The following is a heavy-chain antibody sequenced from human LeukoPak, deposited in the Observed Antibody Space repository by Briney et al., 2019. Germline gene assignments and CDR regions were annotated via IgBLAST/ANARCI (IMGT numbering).Heavy chain of an antibody. J-gene: IGHJ2*01. CDR1: GGSFSGYY. CDR3: ASSVDTAVVTSWYFDL. Sequence: SDTLSLTCAVYGGSFSGYYWSWIRQPPGKGLEWIGEINHSGSTNYNPSLKSRVTISVDTSKNQFSLKLSSVTAADTAVYYCASSVDTAVVTSWYFDLWGRGTLVTVRS. CDR2: INHSGST. D-gene: IGHD5-18*01. V-gene: IGHV4-34*01.